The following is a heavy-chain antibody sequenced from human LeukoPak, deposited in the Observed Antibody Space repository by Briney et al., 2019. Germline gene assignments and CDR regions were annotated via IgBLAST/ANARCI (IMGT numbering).Heavy chain of an antibody. CDR1: GYTFTGYY. D-gene: IGHD5-12*01. CDR2: INPNSGGT. CDR3: ARSVATMRGSWFDP. V-gene: IGHV1-2*04. Sequence: ASVKVSCKASGYTFTGYYMHWVRQAPGQGLEWMGWINPNSGGTNYAQEFQGWVTMTRDTSISTAYMELSRLRSDDTAVYYCARSVATMRGSWFDPRGQGTLVTVSS. J-gene: IGHJ5*02.